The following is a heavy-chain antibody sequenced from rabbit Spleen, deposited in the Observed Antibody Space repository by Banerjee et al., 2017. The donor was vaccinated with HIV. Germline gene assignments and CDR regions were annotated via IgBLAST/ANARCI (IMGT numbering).Heavy chain of an antibody. V-gene: IGHV1S40*01. D-gene: IGHD8-1*01. Sequence: VESGGGLVQPGASLTLTCKASGFSFSSGYDMCWVRQAPGKGLEWIACIYVGSSGSTYYATWAKGRFTISKTSSTTVTLQMTSLTAADTATYFCARDAGTSFSTYGMDLWGPGTLVTVS. CDR1: GFSFSSGYD. J-gene: IGHJ6*01. CDR3: ARDAGTSFSTYGMDL. CDR2: IYVGSSGST.